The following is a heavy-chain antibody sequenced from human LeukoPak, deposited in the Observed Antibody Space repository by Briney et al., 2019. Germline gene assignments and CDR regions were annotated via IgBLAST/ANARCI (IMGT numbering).Heavy chain of an antibody. Sequence: PGGSLRLSCAASGFTFGAYTINWVRQAPGKGLEWVANIKQDGSEKYYVDSVKGRFTISRDNAKNSLYLQMNSLRAEDTAVYYCARDYYDFWSGYFDYWGQGTLVTVSS. CDR2: IKQDGSEK. D-gene: IGHD3-3*01. V-gene: IGHV3-7*03. CDR1: GFTFGAYT. CDR3: ARDYYDFWSGYFDY. J-gene: IGHJ4*02.